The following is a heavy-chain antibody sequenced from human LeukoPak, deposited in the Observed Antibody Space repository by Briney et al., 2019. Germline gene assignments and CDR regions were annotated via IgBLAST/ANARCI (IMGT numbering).Heavy chain of an antibody. V-gene: IGHV4-59*01. CDR2: IYYSGST. CDR3: ARNHGGYYYYYGMDV. Sequence: SETLSLTCTVSGDSISSYYWSWIRQPPGKGLEWIGYIYYSGSTNYNPSLKSRVTISVDTSKNQFSLKLSSVTAADTAVYYCARNHGGYYYYYGMDVWGQGTTVTVSS. D-gene: IGHD1-14*01. J-gene: IGHJ6*02. CDR1: GDSISSYY.